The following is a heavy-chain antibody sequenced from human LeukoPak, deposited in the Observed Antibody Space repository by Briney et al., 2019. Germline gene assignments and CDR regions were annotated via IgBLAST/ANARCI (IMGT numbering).Heavy chain of an antibody. Sequence: GASVKVSCKASGYTFTSYYMHWVRQAPGQGLGWMGIINPSGGSTSYAQKFQGRVTMTRETSTSTVYMELSSLRSEDTAVYYCARGSVLNDILTGFDYWGQGTLVTVSS. J-gene: IGHJ4*02. D-gene: IGHD3-9*01. CDR1: GYTFTSYY. CDR2: INPSGGST. CDR3: ARGSVLNDILTGFDY. V-gene: IGHV1-46*01.